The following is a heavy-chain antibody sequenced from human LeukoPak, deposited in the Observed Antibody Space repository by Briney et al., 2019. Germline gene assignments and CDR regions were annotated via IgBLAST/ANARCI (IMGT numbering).Heavy chain of an antibody. CDR3: ARLRSGTTGTDPTDYYYGMDV. D-gene: IGHD1-1*01. J-gene: IGHJ6*02. Sequence: SETLSLTCAVYGGSFSDYYWNWIRQPPGKGLEWIGEINHSGSTNYNPSLKSRVTISVATSKNQFSLKLSSVTAADTAVYYCARLRSGTTGTDPTDYYYGMDVWGQGTTVTVSS. V-gene: IGHV4-34*01. CDR2: INHSGST. CDR1: GGSFSDYY.